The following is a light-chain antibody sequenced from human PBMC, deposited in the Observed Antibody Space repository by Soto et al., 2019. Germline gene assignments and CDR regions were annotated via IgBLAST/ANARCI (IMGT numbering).Light chain of an antibody. CDR3: QQYNKWPRT. J-gene: IGKJ2*01. V-gene: IGKV3-15*01. CDR2: GAS. Sequence: EIVLTQSPPTLSVSPGERVSLSCWASQFISSNVAWYQQKPGQAPSLLMYGASTRATGVPARFSGSGSGTEFTLTISSLQSEDFAVYYCQQYNKWPRTFGQGTKLEIK. CDR1: QFISSN.